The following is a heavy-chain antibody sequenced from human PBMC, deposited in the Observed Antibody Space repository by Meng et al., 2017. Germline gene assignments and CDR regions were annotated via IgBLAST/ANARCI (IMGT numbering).Heavy chain of an antibody. Sequence: QEQVRQQVPGVVNPSQSPAHTWAIDGDSVSCNLAAWNWIGQSPSRGLEWLGRTYYRSKWYNDYAVSVKSRITINPDTSTNQFSLQLNSVNPDDTAVYYCARGVVYDISYFDYWGQGTLVTVSS. CDR1: GDSVSCNLAA. D-gene: IGHD2-8*02. CDR2: TYYRSKWYN. V-gene: IGHV6-1*01. CDR3: ARGVVYDISYFDY. J-gene: IGHJ4*02.